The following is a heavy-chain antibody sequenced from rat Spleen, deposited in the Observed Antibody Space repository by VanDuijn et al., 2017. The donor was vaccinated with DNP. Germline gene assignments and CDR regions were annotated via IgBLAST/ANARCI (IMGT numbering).Heavy chain of an antibody. Sequence: EVQLVETGGGLVQPGRSLKLSCVASGFTFTNYWLFWVRQAPGKGLEWVASINTDGSGTYYPDSVKGRFTLSRHNAENTVFLQMSSLRSEDTATYYWASCAPTAPISTSNYWGQGVMVTVSS. D-gene: IGHD1-2*01. CDR3: ASCAPTAPISTSNY. CDR1: GFTFTNYW. CDR2: INTDGSGT. J-gene: IGHJ2*01. V-gene: IGHV5-58*01.